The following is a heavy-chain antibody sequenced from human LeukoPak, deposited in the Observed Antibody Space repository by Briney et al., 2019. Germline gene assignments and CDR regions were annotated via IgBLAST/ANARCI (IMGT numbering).Heavy chain of an antibody. D-gene: IGHD6-13*01. Sequence: KASGTLSLTCAVSGGSISSSNWWSWVRQPPGKGLEWIGEIYHSGSTNYNPSLKSRVTISVDKSKNQFSLKLSSATAADTAVYYCARVTSSSWYNWFDPWGQGTLVTVSS. CDR3: ARVTSSSWYNWFDP. J-gene: IGHJ5*02. CDR2: IYHSGST. V-gene: IGHV4-4*02. CDR1: GGSISSSNW.